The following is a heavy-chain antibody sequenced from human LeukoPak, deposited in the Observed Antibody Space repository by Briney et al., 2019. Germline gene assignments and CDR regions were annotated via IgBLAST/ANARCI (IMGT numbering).Heavy chain of an antibody. D-gene: IGHD6-19*01. CDR3: ANIVATMERYSSGWSSY. CDR2: INPSGGST. V-gene: IGHV1-46*01. J-gene: IGHJ4*02. Sequence: ASVKVSCKASGYTFTSYYMHWVRQAPGQGLEWMGIINPSGGSTSYAQKFQGRVTMTRDMSTSTVYMELSSLRSEDTAVYYCANIVATMERYSSGWSSYWGQGTLVTVSS. CDR1: GYTFTSYY.